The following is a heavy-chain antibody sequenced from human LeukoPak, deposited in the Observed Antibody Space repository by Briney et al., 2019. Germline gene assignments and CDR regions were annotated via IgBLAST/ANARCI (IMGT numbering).Heavy chain of an antibody. Sequence: GSLRLSCAASGFTFSSYAMHWVRQAPGKGLEWVAVISYDGSNKYYADSVKGRFTISRDNSKNTLYLQMNSLRAEDTAVYYCASKEEVVGAPPGDYWGQGTLVTVSS. CDR3: ASKEEVVGAPPGDY. V-gene: IGHV3-30-3*01. CDR1: GFTFSSYA. D-gene: IGHD1-26*01. CDR2: ISYDGSNK. J-gene: IGHJ4*02.